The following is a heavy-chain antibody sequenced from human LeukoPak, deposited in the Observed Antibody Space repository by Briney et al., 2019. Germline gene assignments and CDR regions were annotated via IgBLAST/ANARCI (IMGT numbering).Heavy chain of an antibody. CDR2: FNPDSGGT. D-gene: IGHD3-22*01. V-gene: IGHV1-2*02. CDR3: ARVDDRGHYYDSSGPRKLFDY. CDR1: GYTFTVYY. Sequence: ASVTVSCTASGYTFTVYYMHWVRQAPGQGLEWMGWFNPDSGGTSYAQKFQGRVTMTRDTPISTAYMELSRLRSDDTAVYYCARVDDRGHYYDSSGPRKLFDYWGQGTLVTVSS. J-gene: IGHJ4*02.